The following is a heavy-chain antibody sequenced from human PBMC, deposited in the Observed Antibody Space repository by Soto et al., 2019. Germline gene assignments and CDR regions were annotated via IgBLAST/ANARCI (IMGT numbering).Heavy chain of an antibody. CDR2: IYYSGST. V-gene: IGHV4-30-4*01. CDR1: GGSISSGDYY. CDR3: ARGLSSDYYDSSGYHFDY. Sequence: SETLSLTCTVSGGSISSGDYYWSWIRQPPGKGLEWIGYIYYSGSTYYNPSLKSRVTISVDTSKNQFSLKLSSVTAADTAVYYCARGLSSDYYDSSGYHFDYWGQGTLVTVSS. J-gene: IGHJ4*02. D-gene: IGHD3-22*01.